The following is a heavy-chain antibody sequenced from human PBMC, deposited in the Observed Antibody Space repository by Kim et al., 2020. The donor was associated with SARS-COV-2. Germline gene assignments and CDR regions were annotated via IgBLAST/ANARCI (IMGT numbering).Heavy chain of an antibody. Sequence: SETLSLTCAVYGGSFSGYYWSWIRQPPGKGLEWIGEINHSGSTNYNPSLKSRVTISVDTSKNQFSLKLSSVTAADTAVYYCARGGGSYYGYYYGMDVWGQGTTVTVSS. CDR3: ARGGGSYYGYYYGMDV. CDR2: INHSGST. D-gene: IGHD1-26*01. V-gene: IGHV4-34*01. J-gene: IGHJ6*02. CDR1: GGSFSGYY.